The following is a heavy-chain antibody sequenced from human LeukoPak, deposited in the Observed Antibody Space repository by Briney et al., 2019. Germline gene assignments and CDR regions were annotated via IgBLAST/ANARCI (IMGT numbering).Heavy chain of an antibody. J-gene: IGHJ5*02. CDR1: GGSFSGYC. Sequence: PSETLSLTCAVYGGSFSGYCWSWIRQPPGKGLEWIGEINHSGSTNYNPSLKSRVTISVDTSKNQFSLKLSSVTAADTAVYYCARGPRGGVMKWFDPWGQGTLVTVSS. CDR2: INHSGST. CDR3: ARGPRGGVMKWFDP. V-gene: IGHV4-34*01. D-gene: IGHD3-16*01.